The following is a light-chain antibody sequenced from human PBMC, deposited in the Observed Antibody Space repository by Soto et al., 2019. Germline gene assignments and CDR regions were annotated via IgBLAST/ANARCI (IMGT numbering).Light chain of an antibody. J-gene: IGKJ1*01. V-gene: IGKV1-9*01. Sequence: DIQLTQSPSFLSASVGDRVTITCRASQGISSYLAWYQQKPGKAPKLLISAASTLQSGVPSRFSGSGSETEFTLTISSLQPEDFATYYCLQDYSYPWTFGQGTKV. CDR1: QGISSY. CDR3: LQDYSYPWT. CDR2: AAS.